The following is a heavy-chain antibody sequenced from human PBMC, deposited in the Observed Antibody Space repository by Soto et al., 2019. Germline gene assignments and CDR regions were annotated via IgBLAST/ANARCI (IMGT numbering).Heavy chain of an antibody. CDR3: ARELSSSWTAGWFDP. D-gene: IGHD6-13*01. CDR2: INAGNGNT. CDR1: GYTFTSYA. J-gene: IGHJ5*02. V-gene: IGHV1-3*01. Sequence: ASVKVSCKASGYTFTSYAMHWVRQAPGQRLEWMGWINAGNGNTKYSQKFQGRVTITRDTSASTAYMELSSLRSEDTAVYYCARELSSSWTAGWFDPWGQGTLVTVSS.